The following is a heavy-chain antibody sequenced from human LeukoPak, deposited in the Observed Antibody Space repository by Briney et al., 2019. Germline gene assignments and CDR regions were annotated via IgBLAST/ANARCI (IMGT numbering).Heavy chain of an antibody. Sequence: SETLSLTCTVSGGSISSYYWSWIRQPPGKGLEWIGEINHSGSTNYNPSLKSRVTISVDTSKNQFSLKLSSVTAADTAVYYCARVLVYRGFDYWGQGTLVTVSS. D-gene: IGHD3-16*01. CDR3: ARVLVYRGFDY. CDR1: GGSISSYY. V-gene: IGHV4-34*01. J-gene: IGHJ4*02. CDR2: INHSGST.